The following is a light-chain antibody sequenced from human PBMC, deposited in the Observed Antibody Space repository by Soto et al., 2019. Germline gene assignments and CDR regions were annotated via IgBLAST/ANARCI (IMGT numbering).Light chain of an antibody. J-gene: IGLJ2*01. CDR1: SSDVGDYNY. V-gene: IGLV2-11*01. Sequence: QSALTQPRSVSGSPGQSVTISCTGTSSDVGDYNYVSWYQRHPGKAPQLMIYAVSKRPSGVPGRFSGSKSGNTASLTISGLQAEDEADYYCCSYAGGSSVVCGGGTKLTVL. CDR3: CSYAGGSSVV. CDR2: AVS.